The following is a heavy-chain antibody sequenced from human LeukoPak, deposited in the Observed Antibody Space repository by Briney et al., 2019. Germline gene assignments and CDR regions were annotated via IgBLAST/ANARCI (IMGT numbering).Heavy chain of an antibody. V-gene: IGHV4-4*07. Sequence: PSETLSLPCTVSGGSISRYYWSWLRQPAGEGLEWLGRIYTSGGTNYNPSLKSRVTMSLDTSKNQFSLKLSSVTAADTAVYYCARRNCGGDCYSSYYYYMDVWGKGTTVTVSS. CDR1: GGSISRYY. CDR3: ARRNCGGDCYSSYYYYMDV. CDR2: IYTSGGT. D-gene: IGHD2-21*01. J-gene: IGHJ6*03.